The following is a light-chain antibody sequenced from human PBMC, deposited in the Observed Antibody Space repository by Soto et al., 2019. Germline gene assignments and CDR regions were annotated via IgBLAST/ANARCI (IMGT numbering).Light chain of an antibody. CDR1: QSVSIH. J-gene: IGKJ5*01. CDR3: QQRHMWPIT. CDR2: DTS. Sequence: EIVMTQSPVTLSVSPGERATRSCRASQSVSIHLAWYQQKPGQAPRLLIYDTSTRATGIPPRFSGSGSGTDFTLTISSLEPEDSAVYYCQQRHMWPITFGQGTRLEIK. V-gene: IGKV3-11*01.